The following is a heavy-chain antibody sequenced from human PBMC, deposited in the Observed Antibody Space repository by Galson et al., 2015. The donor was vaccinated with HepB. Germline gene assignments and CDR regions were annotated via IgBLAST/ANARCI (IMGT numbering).Heavy chain of an antibody. J-gene: IGHJ6*02. V-gene: IGHV1-18*04. CDR1: GYTFTSYG. Sequence: SVKVSCKASGYTFTSYGISWVRQAPGQGLEWMGWISAYNGNTNYAQKLQGRVTMTTDTSTSTAYMELRSLRSDDTAVYYCARADGSGSYLGYYYYGMDVWGQGTTVTVSS. D-gene: IGHD3-10*01. CDR2: ISAYNGNT. CDR3: ARADGSGSYLGYYYYGMDV.